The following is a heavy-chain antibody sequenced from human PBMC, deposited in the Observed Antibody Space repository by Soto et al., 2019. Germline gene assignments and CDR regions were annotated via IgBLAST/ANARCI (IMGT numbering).Heavy chain of an antibody. J-gene: IGHJ4*02. Sequence: QLQLQESGPGLVKPSETLSLTCTVSGGSISSSTYYWGWIRQSPGKGLEWIGSIYYSGSTYYNPSPQRRVTISVDTSKNQFSLKLSSVTAADTAVYYCACLNGDYVSYWGQGTLVTVSS. D-gene: IGHD4-17*01. CDR3: ACLNGDYVSY. CDR2: IYYSGST. V-gene: IGHV4-39*01. CDR1: GGSISSSTYY.